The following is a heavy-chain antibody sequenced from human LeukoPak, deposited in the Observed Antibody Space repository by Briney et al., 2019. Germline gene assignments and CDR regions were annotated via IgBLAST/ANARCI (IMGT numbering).Heavy chain of an antibody. Sequence: ASVKVSCKASGYTFTGYYMHWVRQAPGQGLEWMGWINPNSGGTNYAQKFQGRVTMTRDTSIGTAYMELSRLRSDDTVVYYCARGAGEDGNFDYWGQGTLVTVSS. D-gene: IGHD5-24*01. J-gene: IGHJ4*02. V-gene: IGHV1-2*02. CDR3: ARGAGEDGNFDY. CDR1: GYTFTGYY. CDR2: INPNSGGT.